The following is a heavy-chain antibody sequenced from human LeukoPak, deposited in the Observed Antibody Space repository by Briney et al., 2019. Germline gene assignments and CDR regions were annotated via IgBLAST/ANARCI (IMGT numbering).Heavy chain of an antibody. CDR3: AKDQDIFTGYHHCYMDV. CDR1: GFTFSSYG. J-gene: IGHJ6*03. D-gene: IGHD3-9*01. Sequence: GGSLRLSCAASGFTFSSYGMHWVRQAPGKGLEWVAFIRYDGSNKYYADSVKGRFTISRDNSKNTLYLQMNSLRAEDTAVYYCAKDQDIFTGYHHCYMDVWGKGTTVTVSS. CDR2: IRYDGSNK. V-gene: IGHV3-30*02.